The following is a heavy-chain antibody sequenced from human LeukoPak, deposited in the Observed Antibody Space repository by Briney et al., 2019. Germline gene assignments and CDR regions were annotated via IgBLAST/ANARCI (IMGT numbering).Heavy chain of an antibody. CDR2: IRYDGSNQ. CDR3: ATSGYSSSWYVS. D-gene: IGHD6-13*01. Sequence: GRSLRLSCAASGFTFSSYGMHWVRQAPGKGLEWVAFIRYDGSNQYYADSVKGRFTISRDNSKNMLYLQMNSLRAEDTAVYYCATSGYSSSWYVSWGQGIPVTVSS. J-gene: IGHJ4*02. V-gene: IGHV3-30*02. CDR1: GFTFSSYG.